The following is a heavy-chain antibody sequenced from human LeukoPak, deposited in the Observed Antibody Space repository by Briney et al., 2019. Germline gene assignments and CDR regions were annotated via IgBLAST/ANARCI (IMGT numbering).Heavy chain of an antibody. CDR1: GFTVSSNY. CDR3: ARGYSSSFHY. Sequence: GSLRLSCAASGFTVSSNYMSWVRQAPGKGLEGVSIIYSGGSTYYADSVKGRFTISRDNSKNTLYLQMNSLRAEDPAVYYCARGYSSSFHYWGQGTLVTVSS. D-gene: IGHD6-13*01. V-gene: IGHV3-53*01. CDR2: IYSGGST. J-gene: IGHJ4*02.